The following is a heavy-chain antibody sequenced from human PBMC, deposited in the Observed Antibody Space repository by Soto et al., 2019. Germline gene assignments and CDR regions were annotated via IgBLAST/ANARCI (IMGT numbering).Heavy chain of an antibody. V-gene: IGHV3-30*18. D-gene: IGHD3-3*01. CDR1: GFTFSSYG. CDR2: ISYDGSNK. Sequence: PGGSLRLSCAASGFTFSSYGMHWVRQAPGKGLEWVAVISYDGSNKYYADSVKGRFTISRDNSKNTLYLQMNSLRAEDTAVYYCAKDWPDYDCWSGYYIERYYGMDVWGQGTTVTVSS. J-gene: IGHJ6*02. CDR3: AKDWPDYDCWSGYYIERYYGMDV.